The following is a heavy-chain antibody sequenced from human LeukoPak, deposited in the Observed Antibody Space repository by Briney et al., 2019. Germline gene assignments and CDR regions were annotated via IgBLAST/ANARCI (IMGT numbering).Heavy chain of an antibody. CDR1: GFTFSSYA. Sequence: PGGSLRLSCAASGFTFSSYAMHWVRQAPGKGLEWVAVISYDGSNKYYADSVKGRFTISRDNSKNTLYLQMNSLRAEDTAVYYCAREWGGGFGFDYWGQGTLVTVSS. D-gene: IGHD3-16*01. V-gene: IGHV3-30-3*01. CDR2: ISYDGSNK. J-gene: IGHJ4*02. CDR3: AREWGGGFGFDY.